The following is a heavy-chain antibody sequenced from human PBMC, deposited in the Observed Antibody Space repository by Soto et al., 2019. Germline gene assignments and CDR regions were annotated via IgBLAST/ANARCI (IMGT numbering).Heavy chain of an antibody. CDR2: IYSGGST. Sequence: GGSLRLSCAASGFTVRSNYMSWVRQAPGKGLEWVSVIYSGGSTYYADSVKGRFTISRDNSKNTVHLQMNSLRAEDTAVYYCARGSGYYYGMDVWGQGXTVTVYS. V-gene: IGHV3-53*01. CDR1: GFTVRSNY. D-gene: IGHD3-10*01. J-gene: IGHJ6*02. CDR3: ARGSGYYYGMDV.